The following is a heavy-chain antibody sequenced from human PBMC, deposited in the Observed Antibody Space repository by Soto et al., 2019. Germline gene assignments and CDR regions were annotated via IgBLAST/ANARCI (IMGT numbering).Heavy chain of an antibody. D-gene: IGHD3-3*01. CDR1: GYTFTSYG. CDR3: ARDLSLVVWSGHGVY. V-gene: IGHV1-18*01. CDR2: ISAYNGNT. Sequence: QVPLVQSGAEVKKPGASVKVSCKASGYTFTSYGISWVRQAPGQGLEWMGWISAYNGNTNYAQKLQGRVTMTTDTSTSTAYMELRSLRSDDTAVYYCARDLSLVVWSGHGVYWGQGTLVTVSS. J-gene: IGHJ4*02.